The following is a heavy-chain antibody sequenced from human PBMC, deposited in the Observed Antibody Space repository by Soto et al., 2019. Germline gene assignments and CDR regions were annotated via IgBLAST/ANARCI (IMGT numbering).Heavy chain of an antibody. Sequence: LSLTCTVSGGSISSSSYYWGWIRQPPGKGLEWIGSIYYSGGTNYSPALNNRVTISEDTSKNQFSLKLSSVTAADTAVYYCARKSIAAATTNNWFDPWGQGTLVTVSS. CDR1: GGSISSSSYY. V-gene: IGHV4-39*01. D-gene: IGHD6-13*01. CDR3: ARKSIAAATTNNWFDP. J-gene: IGHJ5*02. CDR2: IYYSGGT.